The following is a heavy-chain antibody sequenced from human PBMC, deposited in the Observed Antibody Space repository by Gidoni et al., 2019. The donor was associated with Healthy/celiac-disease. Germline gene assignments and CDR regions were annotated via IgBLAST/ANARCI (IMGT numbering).Heavy chain of an antibody. CDR3: ARHDSSWYFDY. CDR2: IDPSDSYT. J-gene: IGHJ4*02. CDR1: GYSFPSYW. D-gene: IGHD6-13*01. V-gene: IGHV5-10-1*03. Sequence: EVQLVQSGAEVKKRGESRRISCKGAGYSFPSYWISWVRQMPGKGLEWMGRIDPSDSYTNYSPSFQGHVTISADKSISTAYLQWSSLKASDTAMYYCARHDSSWYFDYWGQGTLVTVSS.